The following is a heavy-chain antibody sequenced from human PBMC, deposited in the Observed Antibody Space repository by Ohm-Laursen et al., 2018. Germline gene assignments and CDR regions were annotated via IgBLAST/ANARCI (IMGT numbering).Heavy chain of an antibody. Sequence: SETLSLTWAVYGGSFSGYYSSWIRQPPGKGLEWIGEINHSGSTNYNPSLKSRVTISVDTSKNQFSLKLSSVTAADTAVYYCARDLGLVGTNWGYYFNYWGQGTLVTVSS. V-gene: IGHV4-34*01. CDR2: INHSGST. CDR1: GGSFSGYY. CDR3: ARDLGLVGTNWGYYFNY. J-gene: IGHJ4*02. D-gene: IGHD7-27*01.